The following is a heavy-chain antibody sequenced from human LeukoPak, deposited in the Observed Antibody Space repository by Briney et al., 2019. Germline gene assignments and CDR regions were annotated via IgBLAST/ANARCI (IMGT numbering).Heavy chain of an antibody. V-gene: IGHV1-69*05. CDR2: IIPIFGTA. D-gene: IGHD6-13*01. Sequence: VASVKVSCKASGGTFSSYAISWVRQAPGQGLEWMGGIIPIFGTANYAQKFQGRVTMTTDTSTSTAYMELRSLRSDDTAVYYCARVRRYSSSLHWFDPWGQGTLVTVSS. J-gene: IGHJ5*02. CDR1: GGTFSSYA. CDR3: ARVRRYSSSLHWFDP.